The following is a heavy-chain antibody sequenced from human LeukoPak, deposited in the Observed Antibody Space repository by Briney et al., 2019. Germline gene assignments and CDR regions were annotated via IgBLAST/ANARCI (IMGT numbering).Heavy chain of an antibody. Sequence: PGGSLRPSCAASGFTFSSYWMHWVRQAPGKGLVWVSRINSDGRSTSYADSVKGRFTISRDNAKSTLYLQMNSLRAEDTAVYYCARALAGEHYFDYWGQGTLVTVSS. J-gene: IGHJ4*02. CDR3: ARALAGEHYFDY. V-gene: IGHV3-74*01. CDR1: GFTFSSYW. D-gene: IGHD6-19*01. CDR2: INSDGRST.